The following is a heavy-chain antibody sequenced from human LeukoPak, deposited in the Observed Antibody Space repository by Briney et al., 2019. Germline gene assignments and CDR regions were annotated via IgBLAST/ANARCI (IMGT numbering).Heavy chain of an antibody. Sequence: PGGSLRLSCTASAITFSNSWMTWVRQAPGKGLEWVANIKEDGSETNYVDSVKGRFTISRDNSKNTLYLQINSLRTDDTAVFYCARGGLGSAFDNWGQGTLVTVSS. CDR1: AITFSNSW. D-gene: IGHD6-19*01. V-gene: IGHV3-7*04. J-gene: IGHJ4*02. CDR3: ARGGLGSAFDN. CDR2: IKEDGSET.